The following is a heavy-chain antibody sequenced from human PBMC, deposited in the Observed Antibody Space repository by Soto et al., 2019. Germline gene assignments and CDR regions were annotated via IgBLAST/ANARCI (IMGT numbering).Heavy chain of an antibody. D-gene: IGHD2-15*01. Sequence: EVQLVESGGGLVQPGGSLKLSCAASGFTFSASAMHWVRQASGKGLEWVGRIRTRPNSYATEYAASVKDRFTISRDDSKNTEYLLMTSLKTDDTAVYYCCRQAPRYCSGADCSSPAWGHGTLVTVSS. CDR2: IRTRPNSYAT. CDR3: CRQAPRYCSGADCSSPA. J-gene: IGHJ5*01. CDR1: GFTFSASA. V-gene: IGHV3-73*01.